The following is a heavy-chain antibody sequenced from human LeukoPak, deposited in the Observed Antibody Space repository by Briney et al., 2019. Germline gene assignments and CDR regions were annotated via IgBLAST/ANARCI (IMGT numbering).Heavy chain of an antibody. CDR1: GFTFATFW. V-gene: IGHV3-66*04. CDR3: ARRAGAYSHPYDY. Sequence: GGSLRLSCAASGFTFATFWLTWVRQAPGKGLEGVSFIYSDNTHYSDSVKGGFTISRDNSKNTLYLQITSLRAEDTAVYYCARRAGAYSHPYDYWGQGTLVTVSS. CDR2: IYSDNT. D-gene: IGHD4/OR15-4a*01. J-gene: IGHJ4*02.